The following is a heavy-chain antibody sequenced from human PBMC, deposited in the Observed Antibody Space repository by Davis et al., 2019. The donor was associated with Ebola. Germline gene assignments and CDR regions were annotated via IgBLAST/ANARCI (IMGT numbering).Heavy chain of an antibody. CDR3: ARGAGGSGSSKSDY. V-gene: IGHV4-59*01. CDR2: IYYTGST. Sequence: GSLRLSCSVSGGSISGYYWSWIRQPPGKGLEWIGYIYYTGSTDYNPSLKSRVTILVDTSKNQFSLKLTSVTAADTAVYYCARGAGGSGSSKSDYWGQGTQVTVSS. CDR1: GGSISGYY. D-gene: IGHD3-10*01. J-gene: IGHJ4*02.